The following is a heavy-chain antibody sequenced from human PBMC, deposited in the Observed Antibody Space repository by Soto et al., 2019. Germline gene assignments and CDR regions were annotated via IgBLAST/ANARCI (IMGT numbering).Heavy chain of an antibody. J-gene: IGHJ4*02. CDR1: GGSVSGGSYY. V-gene: IGHV4-61*01. Sequence: LSLPCTVSGGSVSGGSYYWSWIRQPPGKGLEWIGYIYYSGSTNYNPSLKSRVTISVDTSKNQFSLKLSSVTAADTAVYYCARDEGPYYFDYWGQGTLVTVSS. CDR2: IYYSGST. CDR3: ARDEGPYYFDY.